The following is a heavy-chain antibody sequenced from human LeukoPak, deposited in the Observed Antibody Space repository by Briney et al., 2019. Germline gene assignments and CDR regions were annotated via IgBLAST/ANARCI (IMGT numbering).Heavy chain of an antibody. Sequence: SGGSLRLSCAASGFSFSIYSMNWVRQAPGKGLEWVSYISSSSTTIHYADSVKGRFTISRDNANNSLYLQMSSLRAEDTAVYYCAKDHHIPGIAAADWGQGTLVTVSS. D-gene: IGHD6-13*01. CDR1: GFSFSIYS. V-gene: IGHV3-48*01. CDR2: ISSSSTTI. CDR3: AKDHHIPGIAAAD. J-gene: IGHJ4*02.